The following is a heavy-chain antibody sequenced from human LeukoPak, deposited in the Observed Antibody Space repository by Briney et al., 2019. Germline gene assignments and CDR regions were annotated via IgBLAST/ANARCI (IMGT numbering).Heavy chain of an antibody. J-gene: IGHJ4*02. V-gene: IGHV3-74*01. CDR1: GFTFSSYW. D-gene: IGHD4-17*01. Sequence: GGSLRLSCAASGFTFSSYWMHWVRQAPGKGLVWVSRINSDGSSTSYADSVKGRFTISRDNSKNTLYLQMNSLRAEDTAVYYCAKDWTTVVTPGGRGLDYWGQGTLVTVSS. CDR2: INSDGSST. CDR3: AKDWTTVVTPGGRGLDY.